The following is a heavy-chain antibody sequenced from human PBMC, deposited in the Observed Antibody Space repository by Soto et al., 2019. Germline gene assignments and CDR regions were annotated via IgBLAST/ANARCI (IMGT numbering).Heavy chain of an antibody. Sequence: SGPTLVNPTQTLTLTCPFSGFSLSTTGVGVGWIRQSPGKALEWLALVYWNDDKRYSPSLKSRLTITKDTSKNQVVLTLTDMDPVDTATYYCVHRRIIMTFGYWGQGALVTVSS. CDR2: VYWNDDK. J-gene: IGHJ4*02. D-gene: IGHD3-10*01. V-gene: IGHV2-5*01. CDR3: VHRRIIMTFGY. CDR1: GFSLSTTGVG.